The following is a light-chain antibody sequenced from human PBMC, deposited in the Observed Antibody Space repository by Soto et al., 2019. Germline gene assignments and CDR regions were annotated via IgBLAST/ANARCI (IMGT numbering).Light chain of an antibody. V-gene: IGLV2-14*03. CDR3: TSYTSGTPGVV. J-gene: IGLJ2*01. CDR1: SSDVGGYNY. Sequence: QSALTQPASVSGSPGQSITISCTGTSSDVGGYNYVSWYQHHPGKAPQLMIYDVSNRPSGVSNRFSGSKSGNTASLTISGLQAEDEADYYCTSYTSGTPGVVFGGGTKLTVL. CDR2: DVS.